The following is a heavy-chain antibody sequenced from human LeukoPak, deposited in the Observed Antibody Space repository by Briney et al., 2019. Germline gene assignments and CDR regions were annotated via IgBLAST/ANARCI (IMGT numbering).Heavy chain of an antibody. D-gene: IGHD6-19*01. CDR1: GGSISSGSYY. Sequence: PSETLSLTCTVSGGSISSGSYYWGWIRQPPGKGLEWIGSIYYSGSTYYNPSLKSRVTISVDTSKNQFSLKLSSVTAADTAVYYCARTAYSSGWYELIWYFDLWGRGTLVTVSS. CDR3: ARTAYSSGWYELIWYFDL. V-gene: IGHV4-39*01. J-gene: IGHJ2*01. CDR2: IYYSGST.